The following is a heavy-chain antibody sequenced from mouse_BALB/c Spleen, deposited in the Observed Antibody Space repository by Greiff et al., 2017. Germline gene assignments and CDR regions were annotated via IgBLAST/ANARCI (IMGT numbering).Heavy chain of an antibody. D-gene: IGHD2-4*01. Sequence: EVMLVESGGDLVKPGGSLKLSCAASGFTFSSYGMSWVRQTPDKRLEWVATISSGGSYTYYPDSVKGRFTISRDNAKNTLYLQMSSLKSEDTAMYYCARQIYDYGHFDYWGQGTTLTVSS. CDR1: GFTFSSYG. CDR3: ARQIYDYGHFDY. J-gene: IGHJ2*01. V-gene: IGHV5-6*01. CDR2: ISSGGSYT.